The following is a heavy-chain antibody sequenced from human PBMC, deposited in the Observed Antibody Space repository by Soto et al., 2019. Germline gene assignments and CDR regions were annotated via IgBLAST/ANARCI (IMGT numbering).Heavy chain of an antibody. J-gene: IGHJ4*02. V-gene: IGHV4-61*01. CDR3: ARTTAVPNSLRSRYCFDY. D-gene: IGHD4-17*01. CDR2: VYYRGTT. CDR1: GGTVSDKTYY. Sequence: SETLSLTWSVSGGTVSDKTYYWSWIRQPPGKRLEWIGYVYYRGTTNYNPSLKSRVTISVDLSTNQFSLRLSSVTTADTALYYCARTTAVPNSLRSRYCFDYWGQGTLVTVSS.